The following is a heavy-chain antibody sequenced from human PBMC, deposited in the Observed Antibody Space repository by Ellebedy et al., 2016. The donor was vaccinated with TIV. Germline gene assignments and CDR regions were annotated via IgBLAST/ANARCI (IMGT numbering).Heavy chain of an antibody. CDR1: GFTFGDYA. CDR2: IRSKAYGGTT. Sequence: GGSLRLXCTASGFTFGDYAMSWFRQAPGKGLEWVGFIRSKAYGGTTEYAASVKGRFTISRDDSKSIAYLQMNSLKTEDTAVYYCTRVRVPAAIRVQAFDIWGQGTMVTVSS. J-gene: IGHJ3*02. V-gene: IGHV3-49*03. D-gene: IGHD2-2*02. CDR3: TRVRVPAAIRVQAFDI.